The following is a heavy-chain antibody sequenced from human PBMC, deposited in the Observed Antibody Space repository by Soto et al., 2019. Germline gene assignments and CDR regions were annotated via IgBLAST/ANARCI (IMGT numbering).Heavy chain of an antibody. CDR2: IYYSGST. Sequence: SETLSLTCTVSGGSISSGDYYWSWIHQPPGKGLEWIGYIYYSGSTYYNPSLKSRVTISVDTSKNQFSLKLSSVTAADTAVYYCARVQVLRYFDWSYGYNWFDPWGQGTLVTVSS. CDR1: GGSISSGDYY. CDR3: ARVQVLRYFDWSYGYNWFDP. V-gene: IGHV4-30-4*01. D-gene: IGHD3-9*01. J-gene: IGHJ5*02.